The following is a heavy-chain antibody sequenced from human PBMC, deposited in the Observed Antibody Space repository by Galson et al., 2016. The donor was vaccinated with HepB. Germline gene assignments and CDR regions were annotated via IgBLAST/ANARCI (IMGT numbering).Heavy chain of an antibody. CDR2: ISITSTYI. J-gene: IGHJ6*02. CDR3: ARECSYCGGDWFPLDV. CDR1: GFTLSSYS. V-gene: IGHV3-21*01. D-gene: IGHD2-21*02. Sequence: SLRLSCAVSGFTLSSYSMNWVRQAPGKGLEWVSSISITSTYIDYADSVKARFTISRDNAKNSLYLQMNSLRAEDTAVYYCARECSYCGGDWFPLDVWGQGTTVTVSS.